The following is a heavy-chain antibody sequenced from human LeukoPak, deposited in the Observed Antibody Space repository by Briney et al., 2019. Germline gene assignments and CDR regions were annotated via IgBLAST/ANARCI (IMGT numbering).Heavy chain of an antibody. J-gene: IGHJ6*03. D-gene: IGHD2-2*01. Sequence: GGSLRLSCAASGFTFSSYSMNWFRQAPGKGLEWISYISNSGSTIYYADSVKGRFTISRDNVKNSLYLQMSSLRAEDTAVYYCARDGVVPTAGYYYYYMDVWGKGTTVTVSS. CDR2: ISNSGSTI. CDR3: ARDGVVPTAGYYYYYMDV. V-gene: IGHV3-48*01. CDR1: GFTFSSYS.